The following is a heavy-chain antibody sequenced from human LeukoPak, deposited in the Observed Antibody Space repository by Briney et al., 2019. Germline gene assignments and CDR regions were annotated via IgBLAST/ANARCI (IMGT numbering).Heavy chain of an antibody. Sequence: ASVKVSCKASGYTFTGYYMHWVRQAPGQGLEWMGLINPNSGGTNYAQKVQGRVTMTTDTSTSTAHMELRSLRSDDTAVYYCARIGNTPPGGYYGYWGQGTLVTVSS. CDR1: GYTFTGYY. CDR2: INPNSGGT. CDR3: ARIGNTPPGGYYGY. J-gene: IGHJ4*02. D-gene: IGHD3-10*01. V-gene: IGHV1-2*02.